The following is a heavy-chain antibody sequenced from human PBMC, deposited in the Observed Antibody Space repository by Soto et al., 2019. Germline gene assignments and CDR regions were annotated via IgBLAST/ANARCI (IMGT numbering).Heavy chain of an antibody. CDR1: GYTFTTYW. D-gene: IGHD1-1*01. CDR3: LRHCGKIEASVGPRSLDY. Sequence: GESLKISCEASGYTFTTYWIGWVRQMRGTGLEWMGNIYPRDPATRYSPSFQDQVTMSVAKSIGTAYLQWSSLKASDTAMYYGLRHCGKIEASVGPRSLDYWGRVTLVAVSS. V-gene: IGHV5-51*01. J-gene: IGHJ4*02. CDR2: IYPRDPAT.